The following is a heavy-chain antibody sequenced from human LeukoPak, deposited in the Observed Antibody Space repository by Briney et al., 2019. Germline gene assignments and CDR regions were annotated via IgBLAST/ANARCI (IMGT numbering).Heavy chain of an antibody. Sequence: PSETLSLTCTVSRGSISSSSYYWSWIRQPPGKGLEWIGYIYYSGSTNYNPSLKSRVTISVDTSKNQFSLKLSSVTAADTAVYYCARAGSGSYLTLNHHPFMSDPLDYWGQGTLVTVSS. CDR1: RGSISSSSYY. CDR3: ARAGSGSYLTLNHHPFMSDPLDY. CDR2: IYYSGST. J-gene: IGHJ4*02. D-gene: IGHD1-26*01. V-gene: IGHV4-61*01.